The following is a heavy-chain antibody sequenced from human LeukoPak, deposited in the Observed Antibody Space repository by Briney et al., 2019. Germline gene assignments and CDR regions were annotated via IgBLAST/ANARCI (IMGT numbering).Heavy chain of an antibody. V-gene: IGHV3-43*01. D-gene: IGHD1-26*01. CDR3: AKSDNPWEPVNPFDY. J-gene: IGHJ4*02. Sequence: GGSLRLSCAASEFTFDDFSMNWDRQAPGTGLEWVSLITWDGGATYYADSVKGRFTISRDNSKNSLYLQMNSLRTEDTAVYYCAKSDNPWEPVNPFDYWGQGTLVTVSS. CDR2: ITWDGGAT. CDR1: EFTFDDFS.